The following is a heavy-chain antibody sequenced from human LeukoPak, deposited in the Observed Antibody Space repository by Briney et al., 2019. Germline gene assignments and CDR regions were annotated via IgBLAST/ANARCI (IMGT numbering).Heavy chain of an antibody. J-gene: IGHJ4*02. D-gene: IGHD6-13*01. CDR1: GFTFSDYY. V-gene: IGHV3-7*01. Sequence: PGGSLRLSCAASGFTFSDYYMSWIRQAPGKGLEWVANIKQDGSEKYYVDSVMGRFTISRDNAKNSLYLQMNSLRAEDTAVYYCARDKAHLAAAGFIDYWGQGTLVTVSS. CDR2: IKQDGSEK. CDR3: ARDKAHLAAAGFIDY.